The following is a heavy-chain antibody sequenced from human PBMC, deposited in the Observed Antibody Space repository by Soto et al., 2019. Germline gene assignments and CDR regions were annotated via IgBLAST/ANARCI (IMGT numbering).Heavy chain of an antibody. V-gene: IGHV4-30-4*01. Sequence: SETLSLTCTVSGGSISSGDYYWSWIRQPPGKGLEWIGYIYYSGSTYYNPSLKSRVTISVDTSKNQFSLKLSSVTAEDTAVYYCASNAWNFVTSCDFWGQGILVTVSS. CDR1: GGSISSGDYY. J-gene: IGHJ4*02. CDR3: ASNAWNFVTSCDF. D-gene: IGHD1-7*01. CDR2: IYYSGST.